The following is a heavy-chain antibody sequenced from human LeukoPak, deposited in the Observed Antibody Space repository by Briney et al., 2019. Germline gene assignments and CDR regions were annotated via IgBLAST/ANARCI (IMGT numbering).Heavy chain of an antibody. V-gene: IGHV1-2*02. CDR3: ARPYSSSWFCFSN. Sequence: ASVKVSCKASGYTFTGYFMHWVRQAPGQGLEWMGWIDPDSGGTSYAQKFQGRVTMTRDTSISTAYMELSSLTSDDTAVYYCARPYSSSWFCFSNWGQGTLVTVSS. J-gene: IGHJ4*02. CDR2: IDPDSGGT. D-gene: IGHD6-13*01. CDR1: GYTFTGYF.